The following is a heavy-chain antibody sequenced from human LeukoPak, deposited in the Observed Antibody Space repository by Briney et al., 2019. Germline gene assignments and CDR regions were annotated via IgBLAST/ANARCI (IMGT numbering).Heavy chain of an antibody. CDR2: IYPGDSDT. D-gene: IGHD2/OR15-2a*01. Sequence: CESLKISWKGSGYSFTSYWIGRVRQMPGKRLEWRGIIYPGDSDTRYSPSFQRQATISANKSIRTAYLPWSSLKASHTAMCYCARHRDGYYYYFDYWGQGTLVTVSS. J-gene: IGHJ4*02. V-gene: IGHV5-51*01. CDR3: ARHRDGYYYYFDY. CDR1: GYSFTSYW.